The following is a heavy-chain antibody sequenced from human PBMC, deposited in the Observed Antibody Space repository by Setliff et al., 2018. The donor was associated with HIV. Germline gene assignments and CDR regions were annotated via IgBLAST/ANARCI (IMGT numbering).Heavy chain of an antibody. Sequence: PGGSLRLSCAASGFTFSSYGMHWVRQAPGKGLEYVSAISGSGDSTFYAHSVKGRFTISSDNSKNTLYLQMNSLRAEDTAVYYCAKDDYVWGNPFDYWGQGTLVTVSS. D-gene: IGHD3-16*01. V-gene: IGHV3-23*01. J-gene: IGHJ4*02. CDR1: GFTFSSYG. CDR3: AKDDYVWGNPFDY. CDR2: ISGSGDST.